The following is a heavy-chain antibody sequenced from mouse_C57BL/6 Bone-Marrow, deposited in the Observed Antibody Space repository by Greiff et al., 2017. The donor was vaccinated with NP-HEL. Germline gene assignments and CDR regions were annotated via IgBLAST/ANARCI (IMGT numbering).Heavy chain of an antibody. Sequence: LVESGAELVRPGASVTLSCKASGYTFTDYEMHWVKQTPVHGLEWIGAIDPETGGTAYNQKFKGKAILTADKSSSTAYMELRSLTSEDSAVYYCTREGWLLLGFAYWGQGTLVTVSA. CDR2: IDPETGGT. V-gene: IGHV1-15*01. J-gene: IGHJ3*01. D-gene: IGHD2-3*01. CDR3: TREGWLLLGFAY. CDR1: GYTFTDYE.